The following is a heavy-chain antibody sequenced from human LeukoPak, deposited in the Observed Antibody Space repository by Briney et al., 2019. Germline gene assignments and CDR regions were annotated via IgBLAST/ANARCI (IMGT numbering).Heavy chain of an antibody. CDR2: IKQDGSEK. D-gene: IGHD1-1*01. CDR3: ARNWNDVSIPLDY. CDR1: GFTFSTYW. V-gene: IGHV3-7*01. J-gene: IGHJ4*02. Sequence: GGSLRLSCAASGFTFSTYWMSWVRQAPGKGLEWVANIKQDGSEKYYVDSVKGRFTIPRDNAKNSLYLQMNSLRAEDTAVYYCARNWNDVSIPLDYWGQGTLVTVSS.